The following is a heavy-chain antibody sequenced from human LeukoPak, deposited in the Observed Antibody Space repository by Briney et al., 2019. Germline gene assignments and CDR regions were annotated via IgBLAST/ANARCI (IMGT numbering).Heavy chain of an antibody. Sequence: GGTLRLSCAASGFTFSSYAMSWVRQAPGKGLEWVSAISGSGGSTYYADSVKGRFTISRDNSKNTLYLQMNSLRAEDTAVYYCAKDGSGSYSPGTFDYWGQGTLVTVSS. CDR3: AKDGSGSYSPGTFDY. V-gene: IGHV3-23*01. CDR1: GFTFSSYA. J-gene: IGHJ4*02. CDR2: ISGSGGST. D-gene: IGHD1-26*01.